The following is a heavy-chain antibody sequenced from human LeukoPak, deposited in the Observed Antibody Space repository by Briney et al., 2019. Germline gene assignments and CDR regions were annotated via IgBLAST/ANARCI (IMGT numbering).Heavy chain of an antibody. Sequence: LSGGSLRLSCAASGFTFNSYSMNWVRQAPGKGLEWVSYISSSSSTIYYADSVKGRFTISRDNAKNSLYLRMNSLRAEDTAVYYCAKQNGYYYDSSVGYWGQGTLVTVSS. CDR3: AKQNGYYYDSSVGY. J-gene: IGHJ4*02. CDR1: GFTFNSYS. CDR2: ISSSSSTI. V-gene: IGHV3-48*01. D-gene: IGHD3-22*01.